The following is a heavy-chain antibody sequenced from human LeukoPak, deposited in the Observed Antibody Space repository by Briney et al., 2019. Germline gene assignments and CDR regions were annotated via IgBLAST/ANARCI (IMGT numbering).Heavy chain of an antibody. D-gene: IGHD3-10*01. Sequence: PGGSLRLSCAASGFTFSDYYMSWIRQAPGKGLEWVSYISSSGSTIYYADSVKGRFTISRDNAKNSLYLQMNSLRAEDTAVYYCARDPPVWFREKANAFDIWGQGTMVTVSS. CDR3: ARDPPVWFREKANAFDI. CDR1: GFTFSDYY. V-gene: IGHV3-11*01. CDR2: ISSSGSTI. J-gene: IGHJ3*02.